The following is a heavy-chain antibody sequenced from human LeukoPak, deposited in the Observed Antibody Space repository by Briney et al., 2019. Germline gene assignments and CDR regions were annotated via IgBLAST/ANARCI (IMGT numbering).Heavy chain of an antibody. V-gene: IGHV3-53*01. D-gene: IGHD2-2*01. CDR2: IYSGGSGST. Sequence: GGSLRLSCAASGFTVSSSYMSWVRQAPGKGLEWVSVIYSGGSGSTYYADSVKGRFTISRDNSKNTLNLQMNSLRAEDTAVYYCAHREATSWAHDYWGQGTLVTVSS. J-gene: IGHJ4*02. CDR3: AHREATSWAHDY. CDR1: GFTVSSSY.